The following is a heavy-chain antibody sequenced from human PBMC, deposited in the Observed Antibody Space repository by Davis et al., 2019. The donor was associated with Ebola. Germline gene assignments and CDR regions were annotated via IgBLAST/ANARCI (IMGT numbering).Heavy chain of an antibody. J-gene: IGHJ4*02. CDR3: AREGPDRYDY. V-gene: IGHV3-11*06. CDR1: GFTFSDYY. Sequence: GESLKISCAASGFTFSDYYMSWIRQAPGKGLEWVSYISSSSSYTNYADSVKGRFTISRDNAKNSLYLQMNSLRAEDTAVYYCAREGPDRYDYWGQGTLVTVSS. D-gene: IGHD1-26*01. CDR2: ISSSSSYT.